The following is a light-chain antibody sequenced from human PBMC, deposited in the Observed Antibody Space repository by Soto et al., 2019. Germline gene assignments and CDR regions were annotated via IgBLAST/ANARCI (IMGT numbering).Light chain of an antibody. Sequence: QSALTQPASVSGSPGQSITISCTGTSSDVGGYNYVSWYQQHPGKAPKLIIYDVSNRPSGVYNRFSGSKSGNTASLTIYGLQAEDEADYYCSSYTSSSSLDVVFGGGTKLTVL. CDR1: SSDVGGYNY. CDR2: DVS. CDR3: SSYTSSSSLDVV. J-gene: IGLJ2*01. V-gene: IGLV2-14*01.